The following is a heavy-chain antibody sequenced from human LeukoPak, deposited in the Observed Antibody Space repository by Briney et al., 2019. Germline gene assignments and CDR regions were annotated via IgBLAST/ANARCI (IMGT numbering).Heavy chain of an antibody. CDR2: IKSKTGGGTT. D-gene: IGHD5-18*01. CDR1: GFTLSNAW. J-gene: IGHJ3*02. V-gene: IGHV3-15*01. CDR3: TTEGYTNGYHAFGI. Sequence: GGSLRLSCAASGFTLSNAWMSWVRQAAGKGLEWVGLIKSKTGGGTTDYAAPVKGRFTISRDDSKNTLYLQVNSLETEDTAVYYCTTEGYTNGYHAFGIWGQGTMVTVSS.